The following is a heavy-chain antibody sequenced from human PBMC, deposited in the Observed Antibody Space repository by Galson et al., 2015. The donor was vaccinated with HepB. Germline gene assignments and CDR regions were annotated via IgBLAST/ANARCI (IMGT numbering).Heavy chain of an antibody. CDR1: GFTFSSYW. J-gene: IGHJ4*02. Sequence: SLRLSCAASGFTFSSYWMSWVRQAPGKGLEWVANIKQDGSEKYYADSVKGRFTISRDNAKNSLYLQMNSLRAEDTAVYYCAREGIAVAGLIDYWGQGTLVTVSS. CDR2: IKQDGSEK. CDR3: AREGIAVAGLIDY. D-gene: IGHD6-19*01. V-gene: IGHV3-7*03.